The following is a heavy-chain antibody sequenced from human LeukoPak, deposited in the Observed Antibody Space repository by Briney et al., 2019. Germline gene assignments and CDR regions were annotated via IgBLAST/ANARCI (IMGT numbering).Heavy chain of an antibody. CDR1: GFTFSSYS. J-gene: IGHJ4*02. Sequence: PGGSLRLSCAASGFTFSSYSMNWVRQAPGKGLEWVSSISSSSSYIYYADSVKGRFTISRDNAKNSLYLQMNSLRAEDTAVYNCGRDLPYSNIGADYWGQGTLVTVSS. CDR2: ISSSSSYI. V-gene: IGHV3-21*01. D-gene: IGHD4-11*01. CDR3: GRDLPYSNIGADY.